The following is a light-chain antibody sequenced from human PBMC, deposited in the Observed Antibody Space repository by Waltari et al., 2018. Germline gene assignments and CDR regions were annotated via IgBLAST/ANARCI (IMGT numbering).Light chain of an antibody. V-gene: IGKV3-15*01. Sequence: EILMTQSPATLSVSPGERATLSCRASQSVSRNLAWYQQKPGQAPRLLIYGASTRATGIPARFSGSGSGTEFALTISSLQSEDFAVYYCQQYNNWPYTFGQGTKLEIK. J-gene: IGKJ2*01. CDR2: GAS. CDR3: QQYNNWPYT. CDR1: QSVSRN.